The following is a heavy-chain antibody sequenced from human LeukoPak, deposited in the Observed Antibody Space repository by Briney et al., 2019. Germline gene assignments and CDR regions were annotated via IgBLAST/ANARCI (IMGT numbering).Heavy chain of an antibody. CDR1: GYTFTNYA. CDR2: INAGNGDT. J-gene: IGHJ6*03. D-gene: IGHD4-17*01. CDR3: ARGRGNDYGDYRYYYYMDV. Sequence: ASVKVSCKASGYTFTNYAMHWVRQAPGRRLEWMGWINAGNGDTEYSQEFQGRVTITRDTSASTAYMELSSLRSEDMAVYYCARGRGNDYGDYRYYYYMDVWGKGTTVTVSS. V-gene: IGHV1-3*03.